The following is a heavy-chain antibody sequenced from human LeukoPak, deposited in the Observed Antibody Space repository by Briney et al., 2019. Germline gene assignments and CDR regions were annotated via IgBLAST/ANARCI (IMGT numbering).Heavy chain of an antibody. D-gene: IGHD3-3*01. CDR1: GFTFSSYW. V-gene: IGHV3-74*01. J-gene: IGHJ6*02. CDR2: INSDGSST. Sequence: GGSLRLSCAASGFTFSSYWMHWVRQAPGKGLVWVSRINSDGSSTSYADSVKGRFTISRDNSKNTLYLQMNSLRAEDTAVYYCARDGYIDFWSGYLPYYYYGMDVWGQGTTVTVSS. CDR3: ARDGYIDFWSGYLPYYYYGMDV.